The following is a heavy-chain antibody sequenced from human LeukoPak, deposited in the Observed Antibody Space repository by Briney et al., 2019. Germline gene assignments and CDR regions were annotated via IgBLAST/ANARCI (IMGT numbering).Heavy chain of an antibody. D-gene: IGHD1-7*01. J-gene: IGHJ5*02. Sequence: SGTMSLTRSVSPGSINNYWWSWIRQPAGKGVEWIGRIYTSGSTNYHPSLHSPVTMSLDTTKNPFSLKLSSVTAADTDVYYCATSELKLRDWFDPWGQGTLVTVSS. CDR3: ATSELKLRDWFDP. CDR1: PGSINNYW. CDR2: IYTSGST. V-gene: IGHV4-4*07.